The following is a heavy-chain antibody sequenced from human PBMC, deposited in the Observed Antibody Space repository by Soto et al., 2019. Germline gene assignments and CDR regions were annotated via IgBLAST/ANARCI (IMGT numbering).Heavy chain of an antibody. CDR2: IYYRGTT. Sequence: WTWFRKPPGLGPEWIGCIYYRGTTNYNDSFNSRVTISVDTSKNQLSLKLSSVTTADTAVYYCARGGGSPYHDHEFDYWGQGILVTVSS. V-gene: IGHV4-59*01. D-gene: IGHD2-2*01. CDR3: ARGGGSPYHDHEFDY. J-gene: IGHJ4*02.